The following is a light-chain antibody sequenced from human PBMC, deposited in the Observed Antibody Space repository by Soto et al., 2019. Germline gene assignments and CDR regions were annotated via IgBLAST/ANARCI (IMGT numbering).Light chain of an antibody. CDR3: SSYTSSSTLEGVV. CDR2: EVS. J-gene: IGLJ2*01. CDR1: SSDVGGYNY. Sequence: SALTQPASVSGSPGQSITISCTGTSSDVGGYNYVSWYQQHPGKAPKLMIYEVSNRPSGVSNRFSGSKSGNTASLTISGLQAEDEAEYYCSSYTSSSTLEGVVFGGGTKVTVL. V-gene: IGLV2-14*01.